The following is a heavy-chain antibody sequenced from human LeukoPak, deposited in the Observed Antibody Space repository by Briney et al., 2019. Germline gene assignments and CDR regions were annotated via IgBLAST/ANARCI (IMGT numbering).Heavy chain of an antibody. D-gene: IGHD6-6*01. V-gene: IGHV4-39*07. CDR2: IYYSGST. CDR3: ARDHPSRAVRRSAFDI. CDR1: GGSISSSSYY. Sequence: SETLSLTCTVSGGSISSSSYYWGWIRQPPGKGLEWIGSIYYSGSTYYNPSLKSRVTISVDTSKNQFSLKLSSVTAADTAVYYCARDHPSRAVRRSAFDIWGQGTMVTVSS. J-gene: IGHJ3*02.